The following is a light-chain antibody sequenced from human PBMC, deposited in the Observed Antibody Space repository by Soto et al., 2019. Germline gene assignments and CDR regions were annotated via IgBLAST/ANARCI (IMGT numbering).Light chain of an antibody. V-gene: IGLV2-11*01. CDR2: DVS. J-gene: IGLJ1*01. CDR1: SSDVGGYNY. CDR3: CSYAGSYTWV. Sequence: QSALTQARSVSGSPRQSVTISCTGTSSDVGGYNYVSWYQQHPGKAPKLMIYDVSKRPSGVPDRFSGSKSGNTASLTISGLQAEDEADYYCCSYAGSYTWVFGTGTKVTVL.